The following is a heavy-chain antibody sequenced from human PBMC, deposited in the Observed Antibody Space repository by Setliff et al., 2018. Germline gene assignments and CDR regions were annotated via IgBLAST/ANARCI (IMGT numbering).Heavy chain of an antibody. CDR2: VNPHGSEK. D-gene: IGHD3-10*01. V-gene: IGHV3-7*01. Sequence: GSLRLSCTASGVSYINDWVSWVRQAPGKGLEWLASVNPHGSEKYYADSVKGRFTISRDNAKNSLSLQMNNLRTEDTAVYYCFGAGTCSYWGQGTLVTVSS. CDR3: FGAGTCSY. J-gene: IGHJ4*02. CDR1: GVSYINDW.